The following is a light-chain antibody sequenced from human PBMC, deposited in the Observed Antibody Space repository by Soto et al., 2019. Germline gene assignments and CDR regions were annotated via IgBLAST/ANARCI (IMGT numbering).Light chain of an antibody. J-gene: IGKJ4*01. CDR2: GAS. CDR1: QSVSSSY. V-gene: IGKV3-20*01. CDR3: QQFSSYPLN. Sequence: EIVLTQSPGTLSLSPGERATLSCRASQSVSSSYLAWYQQKPGQAPRLLIYGASSRATGIPDRFSGSGSGTDFTLTISRLEPEDFAVYYCQQFSSYPLNFGGGTKV.